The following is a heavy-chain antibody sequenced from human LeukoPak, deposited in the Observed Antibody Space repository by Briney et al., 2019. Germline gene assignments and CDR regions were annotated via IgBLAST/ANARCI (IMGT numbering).Heavy chain of an antibody. CDR3: ARAPSTNDYGDLTFDY. D-gene: IGHD4-17*01. J-gene: IGHJ4*02. CDR2: IYYSGST. CDR1: GGSISSYY. V-gene: IGHV4-59*06. Sequence: SETLSLTCTVSGGSISSYYWSWIRQHPGKGLEWIGYIYYSGSTYYNPSLKSRVTISVDTSKNQFSLKLSSVTAADTAVYYCARAPSTNDYGDLTFDYWGQGTLVTVSS.